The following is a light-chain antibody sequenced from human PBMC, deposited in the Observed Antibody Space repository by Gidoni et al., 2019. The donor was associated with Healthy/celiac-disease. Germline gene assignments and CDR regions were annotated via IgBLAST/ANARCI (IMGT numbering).Light chain of an antibody. CDR2: KAS. CDR1: QSISSW. J-gene: IGKJ5*01. CDR3: QQYNSYTIT. Sequence: DIQMTQSPSTLSASVGDRVTITCRASQSISSWLAWYQQKPGKAPKLLIYKASSLESGVPSRFSGSGSGTEFTLTISSLQPDDIATYYCQQYNSYTITFGQGTRLKIK. V-gene: IGKV1-5*03.